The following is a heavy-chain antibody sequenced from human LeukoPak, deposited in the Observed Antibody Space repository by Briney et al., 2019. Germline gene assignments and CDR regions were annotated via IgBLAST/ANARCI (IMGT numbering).Heavy chain of an antibody. CDR2: INPTSGGT. CDR1: GYTFTVYY. V-gene: IGHV1-2*02. Sequence: ASVTVSCKTSGYTFTVYYMHWVRQAPGQGLEWMGWINPTSGGTNYAQKFQGRVTMTRDTSISTAYMELSRLRSDDTAVYYCARVWYYYDSSGILTLYFDYWGQGTLVTVSS. J-gene: IGHJ4*02. D-gene: IGHD3-22*01. CDR3: ARVWYYYDSSGILTLYFDY.